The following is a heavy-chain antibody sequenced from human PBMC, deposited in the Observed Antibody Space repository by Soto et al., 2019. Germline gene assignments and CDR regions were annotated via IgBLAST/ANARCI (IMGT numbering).Heavy chain of an antibody. CDR3: AKDWIVPAAKYPRTNWFDP. CDR2: ISGSGGST. J-gene: IGHJ5*02. CDR1: GFTFSSYA. D-gene: IGHD2-2*01. Sequence: SLRLSCAASGFTFSSYAMSWVRQAPGKGLEWVSAISGSGGSTYYADSVKGRFTISRDNSKNTLYLQMNSLRAEDTAVYYCAKDWIVPAAKYPRTNWFDPWGQGTLVTVS. V-gene: IGHV3-23*01.